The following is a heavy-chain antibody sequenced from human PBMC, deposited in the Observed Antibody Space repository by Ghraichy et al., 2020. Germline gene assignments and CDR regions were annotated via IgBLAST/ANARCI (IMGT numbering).Heavy chain of an antibody. CDR1: GFTFNTYA. CDR3: ARNFGSSTNFRYFLDN. CDR2: VTDSGRST. D-gene: IGHD3-10*01. V-gene: IGHV3-23*01. Sequence: GESLNISCAASGFTFNTYAMSWVRQAPGKGLEWVSVVTDSGRSTFYADFVGGRFIISRDNSKNAVYLQMNSLGPGDTAVYYCARNFGSSTNFRYFLDNWGQGIPVTVS. J-gene: IGHJ4*02.